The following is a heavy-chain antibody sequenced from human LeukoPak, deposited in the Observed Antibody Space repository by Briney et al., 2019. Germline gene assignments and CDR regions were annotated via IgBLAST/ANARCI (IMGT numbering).Heavy chain of an antibody. J-gene: IGHJ6*02. CDR3: TKSTDYWYYGMDV. V-gene: IGHV3-23*01. CDR2: IGANVGST. CDR1: GFTFSTFA. D-gene: IGHD2-8*02. Sequence: GWSRRLSCVASGFTFSTFAMYWLRQALGKRLEWVSAIGANVGSTSYADSVRGRFTISRDNSRNTLYLQMSSLRTDDTATYYCTKSTDYWYYGMDVWGQGTTVTVSS.